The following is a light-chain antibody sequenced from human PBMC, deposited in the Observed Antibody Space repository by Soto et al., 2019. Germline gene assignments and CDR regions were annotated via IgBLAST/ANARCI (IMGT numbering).Light chain of an antibody. CDR1: QSVFSS. CDR3: QQYHNWPA. J-gene: IGKJ1*01. Sequence: EIVLTQSPATLSLSPGERATLSCRASQSVFSSLAWYQHKPGQAPRLLIYGAATRATGIPARFSGSGSGTEFTLTISSLQSDDIAVYYCQQYHNWPAFGQGTKVDIK. CDR2: GAA. V-gene: IGKV3-15*01.